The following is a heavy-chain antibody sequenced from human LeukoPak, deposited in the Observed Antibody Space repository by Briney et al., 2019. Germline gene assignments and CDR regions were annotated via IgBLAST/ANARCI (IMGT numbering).Heavy chain of an antibody. J-gene: IGHJ4*02. V-gene: IGHV4-4*07. CDR2: IYTSGST. CDR3: AGGGTPMVYYFDN. Sequence: PSETLSLTCTVSGGSMSSYYWSWIRQPAGKGLEWIGRIYTSGSTSYNPSLKSRVTMSVDTSKNQFSLQLSSVTAADTAVYYCAGGGTPMVYYFDNWDQGTLVTVSS. CDR1: GGSMSSYY. D-gene: IGHD5-18*01.